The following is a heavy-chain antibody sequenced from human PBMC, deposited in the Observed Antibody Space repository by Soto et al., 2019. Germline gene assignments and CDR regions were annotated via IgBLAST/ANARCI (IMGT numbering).Heavy chain of an antibody. J-gene: IGHJ6*02. D-gene: IGHD5-18*01. V-gene: IGHV5-51*01. CDR1: GYNFATDL. Sequence: GESLKISCKGSGYNFATDLIGWLRQMPGKGLECMGIIYPADSDTRYSPSFQGQVTISADTSISTAYLQWSSLKASDTAMYYCARYWHSYSLNYYRGMDVWGQGTTVTVSS. CDR2: IYPADSDT. CDR3: ARYWHSYSLNYYRGMDV.